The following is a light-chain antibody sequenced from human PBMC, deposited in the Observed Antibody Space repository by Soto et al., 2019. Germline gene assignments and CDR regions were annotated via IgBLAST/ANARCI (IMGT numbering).Light chain of an antibody. Sequence: QSVLTQPASVSGSPGQSITISCTGTSSDVGNYNLVSWYQQYPGKAPKLMIYEGNKRPSGVSTRFSGSKSGNTASLTISGLQAEDEADYYCCSYAGSSTFVFGTGTKLTVL. V-gene: IGLV2-23*01. CDR1: SSDVGNYNL. CDR2: EGN. CDR3: CSYAGSSTFV. J-gene: IGLJ1*01.